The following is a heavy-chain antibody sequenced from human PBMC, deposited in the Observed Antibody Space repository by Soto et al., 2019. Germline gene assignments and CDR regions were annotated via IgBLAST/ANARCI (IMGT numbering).Heavy chain of an antibody. CDR3: ASHPQWLVQPCFDY. D-gene: IGHD6-19*01. J-gene: IGHJ4*02. Sequence: QLQLQESGPGLVKPSETLSLTCTVSGGSISSSSYYWGWIRQPPGKGLEWIGSIHYSGSTYYNPPLKSRLTISVDTSKNQFSLKLSSVTAADTAVYYCASHPQWLVQPCFDYWGQGTLVTVSS. V-gene: IGHV4-39*01. CDR2: IHYSGST. CDR1: GGSISSSSYY.